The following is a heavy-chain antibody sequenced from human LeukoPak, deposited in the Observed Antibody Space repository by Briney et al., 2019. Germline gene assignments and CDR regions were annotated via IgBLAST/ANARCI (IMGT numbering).Heavy chain of an antibody. CDR2: ISYDGSNK. J-gene: IGHJ4*02. D-gene: IGHD5-12*01. CDR1: GFTFSSYG. V-gene: IGHV3-30*04. CDR3: ARHHIVATIALDY. Sequence: GGSLRLSCAASGFTFSSYGMSGVRQAPGKGLEWVAVISYDGSNKHYADSVKGRFTISRDNSKNTLYLQMNSLRAEDTAVYYCARHHIVATIALDYWGQGTLVTVSS.